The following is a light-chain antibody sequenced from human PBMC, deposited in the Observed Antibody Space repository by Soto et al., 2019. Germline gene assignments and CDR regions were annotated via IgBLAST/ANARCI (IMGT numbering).Light chain of an antibody. CDR2: AAS. J-gene: IGKJ1*01. CDR1: QGISSW. Sequence: DIQMTQSPSSVSASVGDRVTITCRASQGISSWLAWSQQKPGKAPKLLIYAASSLQSGVPSRFSGSGSGTAFTLTISSLQPEDFATYYCQQANSFPRTFGQGTKVEIK. CDR3: QQANSFPRT. V-gene: IGKV1-12*01.